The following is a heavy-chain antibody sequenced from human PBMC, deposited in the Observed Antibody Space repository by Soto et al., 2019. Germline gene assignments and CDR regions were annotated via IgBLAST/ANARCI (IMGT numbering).Heavy chain of an antibody. CDR3: ARDWTVVVAPTLAHSYDGMDV. J-gene: IGHJ6*02. CDR1: GGTFSSYA. CDR2: IIPIFGTA. V-gene: IGHV1-69*13. D-gene: IGHD2-15*01. Sequence: SVKVSCKASGGTFSSYAISWVRQAPGQGLEWMGGIIPIFGTANYAQKFQGRVTITADESTSTAYMELSSLRSEDTAVYYCARDWTVVVAPTLAHSYDGMDVWGQGTTVTVSS.